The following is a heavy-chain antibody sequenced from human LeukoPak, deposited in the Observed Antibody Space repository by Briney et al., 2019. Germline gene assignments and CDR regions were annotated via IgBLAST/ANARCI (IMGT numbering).Heavy chain of an antibody. CDR3: ARGPPRGTYYYMDV. CDR1: GFTFSSFD. CDR2: IDTASDT. V-gene: IGHV3-13*01. Sequence: GGSLRLSCAASGFTFSSFDMHWVRQPTGQGLEWVSTIDTASDTYYPGSVEGRFTLSRDNAKNSLYLQMNSLTAGDTAVYYCARGPPRGTYYYMDVWGKGTTVTVSS. J-gene: IGHJ6*03. D-gene: IGHD1/OR15-1a*01.